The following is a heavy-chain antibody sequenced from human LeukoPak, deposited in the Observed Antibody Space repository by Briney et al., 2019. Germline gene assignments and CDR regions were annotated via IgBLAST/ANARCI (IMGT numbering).Heavy chain of an antibody. CDR3: ARGRSIAAAGDAFDI. V-gene: IGHV3-7*01. CDR2: IRQDGGAK. J-gene: IGHJ3*02. CDR1: GFTFSSYA. Sequence: GGSLRLSCAASGFTFSSYAMHWVRQAPGEGLEWVANIRQDGGAKNYVDSVKGRFTISRDNAKKSLYLQMNSLRAEDTAVYYCARGRSIAAAGDAFDIWGQGTMVTVSS. D-gene: IGHD6-13*01.